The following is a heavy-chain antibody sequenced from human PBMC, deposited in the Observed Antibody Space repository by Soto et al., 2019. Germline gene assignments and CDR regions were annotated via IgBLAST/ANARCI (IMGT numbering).Heavy chain of an antibody. D-gene: IGHD2-2*01. J-gene: IGHJ6*02. CDR1: GFTLSSYA. Sequence: QVQLAESGGGVVQPGRSLSLSCAASGFTLSSYAVHWVRQAPGKGLEWVAVMSFDGSKASHADSVKGRCTISRDNSKNTVSLQMNRLRVEDSAVYYCARGPPGVVPGAIGSGGMDVWGQGTTVTVSS. V-gene: IGHV3-30*04. CDR3: ARGPPGVVPGAIGSGGMDV. CDR2: MSFDGSKA.